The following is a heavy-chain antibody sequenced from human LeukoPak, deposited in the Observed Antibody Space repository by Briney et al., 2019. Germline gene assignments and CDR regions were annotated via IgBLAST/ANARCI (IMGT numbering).Heavy chain of an antibody. CDR3: AGVKLAAAGHFDLIRPYYGMDV. CDR2: INHSGST. CDR1: GGSFSGYY. Sequence: SETLSLTCAVYGGSFSGYYWSWIRQPPGKGLEWIGEINHSGSTNYNPSLKSRVTISVDTSKNQFSLKLSSVTAADTAVYYCAGVKLAAAGHFDLIRPYYGMDVWGQGTTVTVSS. V-gene: IGHV4-34*01. J-gene: IGHJ6*02. D-gene: IGHD6-13*01.